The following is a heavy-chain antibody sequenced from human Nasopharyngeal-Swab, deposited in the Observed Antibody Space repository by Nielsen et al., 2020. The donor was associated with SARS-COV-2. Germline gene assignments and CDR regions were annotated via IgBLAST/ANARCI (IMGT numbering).Heavy chain of an antibody. V-gene: IGHV3-33*01. Sequence: GGSLRLSCAASGFTFSSYGMHWVRQAPGKGLEWVAVIWYDGSNKYYADSVKGRFTISRDNSKNTLYLQMNSLRAEDTAVYYCARALWGSYYYGMDVWGQGTTVTASS. CDR1: GFTFSSYG. CDR2: IWYDGSNK. J-gene: IGHJ6*02. CDR3: ARALWGSYYYGMDV. D-gene: IGHD7-27*01.